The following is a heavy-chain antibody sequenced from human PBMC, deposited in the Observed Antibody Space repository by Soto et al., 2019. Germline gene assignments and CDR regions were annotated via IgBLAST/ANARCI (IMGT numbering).Heavy chain of an antibody. CDR1: GYTFSAHY. CDR2: INSKTSDT. CDR3: ARGTGTSWFDL. Sequence: GASVKVSCKASGYTFSAHYMHWVRQAPGQGLEWMGWINSKTSDTKYARDFQGSVTMTRDTSINTAYMELRSQTSDDTAIYYCARGTGTSWFDLWGQGTLVT. V-gene: IGHV1-2*02. J-gene: IGHJ5*02. D-gene: IGHD1-1*01.